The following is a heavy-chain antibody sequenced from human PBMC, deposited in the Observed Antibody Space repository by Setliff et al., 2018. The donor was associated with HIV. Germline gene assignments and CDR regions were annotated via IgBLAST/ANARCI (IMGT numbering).Heavy chain of an antibody. D-gene: IGHD1-26*01. V-gene: IGHV3-48*04. J-gene: IGHJ4*02. CDR3: ARDSGTTLGATRPGY. CDR1: GFTFSTYW. Sequence: GGSLRLSCAASGFTFSTYWMNWFRLAPGKGLEWISHITNTGSSTNYADSVKGRFTISRDNAKYSLYLQMNSLRAEDTAVYYCARDSGTTLGATRPGYWGQGTLVTVSS. CDR2: ITNTGSST.